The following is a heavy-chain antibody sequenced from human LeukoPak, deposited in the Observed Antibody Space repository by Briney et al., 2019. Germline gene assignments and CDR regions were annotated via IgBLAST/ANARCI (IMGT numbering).Heavy chain of an antibody. Sequence: SETLSLTCTVSGGSISSGSYYWSWIRQPAGKGLEWIGRIYTSGSTNYNPSLKSRVTISVDTSKNRFSLKLSSVTAADTAVYYCARASGVADYYYYYYMDVWGKGTTVTISS. CDR3: ARASGVADYYYYYYMDV. CDR1: GGSISSGSYY. V-gene: IGHV4-61*02. CDR2: IYTSGST. J-gene: IGHJ6*03. D-gene: IGHD2-15*01.